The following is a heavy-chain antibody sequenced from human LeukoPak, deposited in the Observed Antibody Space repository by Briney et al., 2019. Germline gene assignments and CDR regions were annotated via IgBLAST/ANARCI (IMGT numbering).Heavy chain of an antibody. J-gene: IGHJ4*02. CDR1: GGSISSSSYY. D-gene: IGHD3-22*01. CDR2: IYYIGST. CDR3: ARHSYYYDSSGYSLDY. V-gene: IGHV4-39*01. Sequence: SETLSLTCTVSGGSISSSSYYWVWIRQPPGKGLEWIGSIYYIGSTYYNPSLKSRVTISVDTSKNQFSLKLSSVTAADTAVYYCARHSYYYDSSGYSLDYWGQGTLVTVSS.